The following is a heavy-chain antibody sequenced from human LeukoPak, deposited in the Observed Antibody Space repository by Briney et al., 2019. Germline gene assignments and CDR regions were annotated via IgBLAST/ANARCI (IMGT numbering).Heavy chain of an antibody. V-gene: IGHV5-51*01. CDR3: ARGGYYPEVLFDY. J-gene: IGHJ4*02. D-gene: IGHD3-10*01. CDR2: IYPGDSDT. CDR1: GYSFTSYW. Sequence: GESLKISCKGSGYSFTSYWIGSVRQMPGKGLEWMGIIYPGDSDTRYSPSFQGQVTISADKSISTAYLQWSGLKASDTAMYYCARGGYYPEVLFDYWGQGTLVTVSS.